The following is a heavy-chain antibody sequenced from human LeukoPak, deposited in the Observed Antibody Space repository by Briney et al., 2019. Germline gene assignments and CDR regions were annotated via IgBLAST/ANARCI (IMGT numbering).Heavy chain of an antibody. Sequence: ASVKVSCKASGYTFTSYAMRWVRQAPGQGLEWMGWINAGNGNTKYSQKFQGRVTITRDTSASTAYMELSSLRSEDTAVYYCARDLGYCSSTSCLLSFDYWGQGTLVTVSS. J-gene: IGHJ4*02. V-gene: IGHV1-3*01. CDR1: GYTFTSYA. CDR2: INAGNGNT. D-gene: IGHD2-2*03. CDR3: ARDLGYCSSTSCLLSFDY.